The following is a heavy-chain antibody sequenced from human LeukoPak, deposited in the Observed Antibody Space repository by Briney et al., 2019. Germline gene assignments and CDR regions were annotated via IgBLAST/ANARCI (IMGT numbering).Heavy chain of an antibody. CDR3: ARRAVGAKGSDAFDI. V-gene: IGHV4-59*08. CDR1: SGSISSYY. J-gene: IGHJ3*02. D-gene: IGHD1-26*01. CDR2: IYYSGST. Sequence: SETLSLTCTVSSGSISSYYWSWIRQPPGKGLEWIGYIYYSGSTNYNPSLKSRVTISVDTSKNQFSLKLSSVTAADTAVYYCARRAVGAKGSDAFDIWGQGTMVTVSS.